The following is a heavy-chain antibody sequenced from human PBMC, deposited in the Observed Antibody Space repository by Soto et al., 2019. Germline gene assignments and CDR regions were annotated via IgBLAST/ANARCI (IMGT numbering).Heavy chain of an antibody. V-gene: IGHV4-34*01. J-gene: IGHJ6*02. CDR2: INHSGST. Sequence: PSETLSLTCAVYGGSFSGYYWSWIRQPPGKGLEWIGEINHSGSTNYNPSLKSRVTISVDTSKNQFSLKLSSVTAADTAVYYCARGYSGYSYRNGMDVWGQGTTVTVS. CDR1: GGSFSGYY. D-gene: IGHD5-18*01. CDR3: ARGYSGYSYRNGMDV.